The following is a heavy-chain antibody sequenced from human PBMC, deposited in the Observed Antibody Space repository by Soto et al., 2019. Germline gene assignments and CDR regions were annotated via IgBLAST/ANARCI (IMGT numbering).Heavy chain of an antibody. Sequence: SVKSSGKRCGGRVTSYWRAWVRQRPVKGLDGMGLIDPGDSDTRYSPSFQGQVTISADKSKSTAYLQWRSLKASDTSMYYCARTLNDYDSSGYYTGNDDAFDISGQATMVTVSS. CDR2: IDPGDSDT. V-gene: IGHV5-51*01. J-gene: IGHJ3*02. CDR3: ARTLNDYDSSGYYTGNDDAFDI. CDR1: GGRVTSYW. D-gene: IGHD3-22*01.